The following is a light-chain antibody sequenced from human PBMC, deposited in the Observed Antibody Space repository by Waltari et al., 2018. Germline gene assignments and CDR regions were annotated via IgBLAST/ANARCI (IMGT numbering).Light chain of an antibody. J-gene: IGKJ2*01. V-gene: IGKV3-15*01. CDR2: GAS. CDR1: QNVATK. Sequence: EVVLTQSPATLSVSFGEQAPPACSASQNVATKLACFQQKPGQAPRLLIYGASTRAPGAPVRFSGSGSGTEFTLTITNLQFEDSALFFCQQYHSWPPYTFGQGTKLEIK. CDR3: QQYHSWPPYT.